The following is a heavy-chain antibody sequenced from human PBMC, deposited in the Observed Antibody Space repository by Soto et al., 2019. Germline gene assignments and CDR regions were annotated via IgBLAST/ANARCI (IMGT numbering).Heavy chain of an antibody. V-gene: IGHV4-31*03. CDR3: TGDREEYSSGA. D-gene: IGHD5-18*01. CDR1: GGSISNGGHY. Sequence: QVQLQESGPGLVKPSQTLSLTCTVSGGSISNGGHYWSWIRQRPGKGLEWIGYFYYSTTTYYNPSLRSGVTISVGTSENQFSLKLTSVTAAVTAVYYCTGDREEYSSGAWGQGTLVTVSS. J-gene: IGHJ4*02. CDR2: FYYSTTT.